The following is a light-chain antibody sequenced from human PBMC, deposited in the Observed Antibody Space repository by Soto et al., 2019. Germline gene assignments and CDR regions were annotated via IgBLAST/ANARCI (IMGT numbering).Light chain of an antibody. J-gene: IGKJ5*01. CDR3: QHYDNLPSVT. V-gene: IGKV1-33*01. Sequence: DIQMNQSPSSLSVYVGDRVTITCQASQDIGKNLNWYQQKPGKAPKLLIYDASNLETGVPSRFSGSGSGTDFTFTISRLQPEDIATYYCQHYDNLPSVTFGQGTRLEIK. CDR1: QDIGKN. CDR2: DAS.